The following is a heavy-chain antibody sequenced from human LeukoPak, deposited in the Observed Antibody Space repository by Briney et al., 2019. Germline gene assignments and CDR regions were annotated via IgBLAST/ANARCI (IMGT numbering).Heavy chain of an antibody. CDR3: ARQGVVVPAAQPNRYYYYGMDV. CDR1: SDEFNTYG. CDR2: ISVHNGNT. Sequence: ASVKVSCKASSDEFNTYGISWVRQAPGQGLEWMGWISVHNGNTKYTQKLQGRVTMTTDTSTTTAYMELRSLRSDDTAVYYCARQGVVVPAAQPNRYYYYGMDVWGQGTTVTVSS. D-gene: IGHD2-2*01. J-gene: IGHJ6*02. V-gene: IGHV1-18*01.